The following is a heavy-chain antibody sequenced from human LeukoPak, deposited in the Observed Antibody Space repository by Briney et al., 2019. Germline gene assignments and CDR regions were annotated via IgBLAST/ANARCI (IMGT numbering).Heavy chain of an antibody. V-gene: IGHV4-61*02. J-gene: IGHJ4*02. D-gene: IGHD3-10*01. CDR3: ARGYYYRG. CDR2: IYADGSS. Sequence: SETLSLTCTVSGGSVSSENSYWNWVRQPAGKGLEWIGRIYADGSSTYNPSLKSRVTISVDTSKNQFSLRLTSMTAADTAVYYCARGYYYRGWGQGTLVTVSS. CDR1: GGSVSSENSY.